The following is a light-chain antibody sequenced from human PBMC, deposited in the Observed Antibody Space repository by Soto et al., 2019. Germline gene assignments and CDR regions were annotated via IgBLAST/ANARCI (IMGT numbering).Light chain of an antibody. Sequence: EIVLTQSPGTLSLSPGERATLSCRASQSVSSSYLAWYQQKPGQAPGLLIHGASSRATGIPDRFSGSGSGTDFTLTISRLEPEDFAVYYCQQYGRSVTFGQGTRLEIK. J-gene: IGKJ5*01. V-gene: IGKV3-20*01. CDR3: QQYGRSVT. CDR1: QSVSSSY. CDR2: GAS.